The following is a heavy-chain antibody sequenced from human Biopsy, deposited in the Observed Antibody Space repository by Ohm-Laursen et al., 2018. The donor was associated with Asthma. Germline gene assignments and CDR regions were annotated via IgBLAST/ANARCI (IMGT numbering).Heavy chain of an antibody. CDR1: GFTFSSYG. J-gene: IGHJ5*02. V-gene: IGHV3-30*18. CDR2: ISYDGSNK. D-gene: IGHD3-9*01. CDR3: AKAERYFDWYWFDP. Sequence: SLRLSCTASGFTFSSYGMHGVRQAPGKGLEWVAVISYDGSNKYYADSVKGRFTISRDNSKNTLYLQMNSLRAEDTAVYYCAKAERYFDWYWFDPWGQGTLVTVSS.